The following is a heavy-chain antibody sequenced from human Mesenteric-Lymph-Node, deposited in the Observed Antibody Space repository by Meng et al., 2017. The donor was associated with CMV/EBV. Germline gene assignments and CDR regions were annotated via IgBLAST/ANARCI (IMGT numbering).Heavy chain of an antibody. J-gene: IGHJ4*02. V-gene: IGHV3-7*01. CDR1: GFAFSSYW. CDR2: IKQDGSEK. D-gene: IGHD6-25*01. Sequence: GGSLRLSCAASGFAFSSYWMSWVRQAPGKGLEWVANIKQDGSEKYYVDSVKGRFTISRDNSKNTLYLQMNSLRAEDTAVYYCAKDPYSSGPPGPYYFDYWGQGTLVTVSS. CDR3: AKDPYSSGPPGPYYFDY.